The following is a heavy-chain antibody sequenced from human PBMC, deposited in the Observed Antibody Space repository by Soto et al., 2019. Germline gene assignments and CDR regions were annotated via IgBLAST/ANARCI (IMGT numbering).Heavy chain of an antibody. J-gene: IGHJ4*02. Sequence: SVKVSCKASGGTFSSYAISWVRQAPGQGLEWMGGIIPIFGTANYAQKFLGRVTITADESTSTAYMELSSLRSEDTAVYYCARSVPDDYYDSSGYYYWTFDDWGQGTLVTVSS. D-gene: IGHD3-22*01. V-gene: IGHV1-69*13. CDR2: IIPIFGTA. CDR3: ARSVPDDYYDSSGYYYWTFDD. CDR1: GGTFSSYA.